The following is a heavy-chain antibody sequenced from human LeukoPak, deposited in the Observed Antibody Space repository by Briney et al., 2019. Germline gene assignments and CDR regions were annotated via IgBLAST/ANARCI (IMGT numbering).Heavy chain of an antibody. Sequence: PSETLSLTCTVSGGSINSYYWSCIRQPPGKGLELIGYIYYSGNTNYNPSLKSRVTISVDTSKNKFSLKLSSVTAADTAVYYCARRLGGSGYLDYCDQGILVTVSS. CDR3: ARRLGGSGYLDY. D-gene: IGHD3-22*01. V-gene: IGHV4-59*01. J-gene: IGHJ4*02. CDR1: GGSINSYY. CDR2: IYYSGNT.